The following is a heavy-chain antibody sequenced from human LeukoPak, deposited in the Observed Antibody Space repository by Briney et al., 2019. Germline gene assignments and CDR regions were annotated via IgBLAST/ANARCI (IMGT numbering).Heavy chain of an antibody. V-gene: IGHV4-4*08. CDR1: GGSMFSYY. D-gene: IGHD3-22*01. J-gene: IGHJ2*01. Sequence: SETLSVTCSVSGGSMFSYYWNWIRQPPGKGLEWIGYIYSNGITKYSPSLRSRGTISFATSRNQFSLRLTSVTAADTAIYYCARRAYYDSSGYHPTSGYFDLWGRGTLVTVSS. CDR2: IYSNGIT. CDR3: ARRAYYDSSGYHPTSGYFDL.